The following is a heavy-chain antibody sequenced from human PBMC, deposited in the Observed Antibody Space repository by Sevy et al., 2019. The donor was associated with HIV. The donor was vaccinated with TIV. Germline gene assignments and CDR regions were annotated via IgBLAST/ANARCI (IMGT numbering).Heavy chain of an antibody. D-gene: IGHD2-8*01. CDR2: IYYSGST. CDR1: GGSISSGGYY. J-gene: IGHJ5*02. Sequence: SEILSLTCTVSGGSISSGGYYWSWIRQHPGKGLEWIGYIYYSGSTYYNPSLKSRVTISVDTSKNQFSLKLSSVTAADTAVYYCARVRVYNWFDPWGQGTLVTVSS. CDR3: ARVRVYNWFDP. V-gene: IGHV4-31*03.